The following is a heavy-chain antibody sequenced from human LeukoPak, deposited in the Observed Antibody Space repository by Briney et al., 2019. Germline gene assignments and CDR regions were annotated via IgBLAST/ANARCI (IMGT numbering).Heavy chain of an antibody. CDR1: GGSISNYY. J-gene: IGHJ4*02. D-gene: IGHD4-23*01. CDR3: ARVSAVTTVVFDY. Sequence: SETLSLTCTVSGGSISNYYWSWIRQPPGKGLEWIGYIYYSGSTNYNPSLKSRVTISVDTSKNQFSLRLSSVTAADTAVYYCARVSAVTTVVFDYWGQGILVTVSS. V-gene: IGHV4-59*01. CDR2: IYYSGST.